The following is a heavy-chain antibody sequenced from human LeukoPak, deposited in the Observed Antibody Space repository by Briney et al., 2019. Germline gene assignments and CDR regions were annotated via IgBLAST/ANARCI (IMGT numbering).Heavy chain of an antibody. Sequence: GESLKISCKGSGYSFTNYWIGWVRQLPGKGLEWMGIIYPGDSNTRYSPSFQGQVTISADKAIPTAYLQWSSLKASDTAMYYCARGPYCSSTSCYSPYYSYYMDVWGKGTTVTVS. CDR3: ARGPYCSSTSCYSPYYSYYMDV. CDR1: GYSFTNYW. V-gene: IGHV5-51*01. CDR2: IYPGDSNT. J-gene: IGHJ6*03. D-gene: IGHD2-2*01.